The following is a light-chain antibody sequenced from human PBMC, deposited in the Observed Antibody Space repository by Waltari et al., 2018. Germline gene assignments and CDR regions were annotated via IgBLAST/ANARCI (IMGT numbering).Light chain of an antibody. J-gene: IGLJ2*01. Sequence: QSALTQPASVSGSPGQSITISCTGTSSDVGDYNYVSWCQQHPGKAPKLVIYEVSNRPSGDSTRFSGAKAGNTASLTISGLQAEDEADYYCSSYTTSSTPYVVFGGGTKLTVL. CDR2: EVS. CDR3: SSYTTSSTPYVV. V-gene: IGLV2-14*01. CDR1: SSDVGDYNY.